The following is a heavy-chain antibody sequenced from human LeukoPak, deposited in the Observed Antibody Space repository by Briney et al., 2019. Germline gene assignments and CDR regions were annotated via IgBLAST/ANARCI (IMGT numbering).Heavy chain of an antibody. D-gene: IGHD4-11*01. Sequence: SETLSLTCTVSGGSISSSSYYWGWIRQPPGKGLEWIGSIYYSGSTYYNPSLKSRVTISVDTSKNQFSLKLGSVTAADTAVYYCARDRDDYSNYGSWFDPWGQGTLVTVSS. CDR2: IYYSGST. CDR1: GGSISSSSYY. CDR3: ARDRDDYSNYGSWFDP. V-gene: IGHV4-39*07. J-gene: IGHJ5*02.